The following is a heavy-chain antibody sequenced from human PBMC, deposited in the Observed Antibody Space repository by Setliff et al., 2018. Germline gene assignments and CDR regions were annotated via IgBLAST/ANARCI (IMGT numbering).Heavy chain of an antibody. J-gene: IGHJ5*02. CDR3: MRLVRFCSRTVCQRTSGDEA. CDR2: IGVYSGNT. D-gene: IGHD3-3*01. CDR1: GYTFRQSI. Sequence: ASVTVSCKASGYTFRQSIVSWVRQAPGQGLEWLGWIGVYSGNTYSARRFQGRVSLTTDESTNTAYLELRGLRSDDTAVYYCMRLVRFCSRTVCQRTSGDEAWGQGTLVTVSS. V-gene: IGHV1-18*01.